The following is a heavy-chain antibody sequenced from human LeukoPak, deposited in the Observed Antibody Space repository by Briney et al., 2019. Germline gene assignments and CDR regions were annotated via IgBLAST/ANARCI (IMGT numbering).Heavy chain of an antibody. Sequence: ASVKVSCKASGYTFTSYAVHWVRLAPGQRPEWMGWMNIGNGNTKYSQKFHDRVTIIRDTSANTVYMELSSLTSEDTAVYYCARSEILDYYYGSGRYFDYWGQGSLVTVSS. CDR1: GYTFTSYA. CDR2: MNIGNGNT. J-gene: IGHJ4*02. V-gene: IGHV1-3*04. CDR3: ARSEILDYYYGSGRYFDY. D-gene: IGHD3-10*01.